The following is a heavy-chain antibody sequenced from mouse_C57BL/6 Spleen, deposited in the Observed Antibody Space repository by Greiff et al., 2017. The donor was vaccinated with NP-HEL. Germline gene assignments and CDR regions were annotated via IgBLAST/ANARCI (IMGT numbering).Heavy chain of an antibody. Sequence: VKVVESGPGLVAPSQSLSITCTVSGFSLTSYGVHWVRQPPGKGLEWLVVIWSDGSTTYNSALKSRLSISKDNSKSQVFLKMNSLQTDDTAMYYCARHPYGSPHWYFDVWGTGTTVTVSS. CDR2: IWSDGST. V-gene: IGHV2-6-1*01. J-gene: IGHJ1*03. CDR3: ARHPYGSPHWYFDV. D-gene: IGHD1-1*01. CDR1: GFSLTSYG.